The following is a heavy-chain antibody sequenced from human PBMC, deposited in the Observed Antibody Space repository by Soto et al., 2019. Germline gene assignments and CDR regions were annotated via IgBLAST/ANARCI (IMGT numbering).Heavy chain of an antibody. CDR3: APELQRGSYLGY. Sequence: QVQVVQSGAEVKKPGASVKVSCKASGYTFTGYDVHWVRQAPGQGLEWMGWINPNNGRTLYAPKFQGRVTVTSDASINTVYMDLRGLTSDDTAVYYCAPELQRGSYLGYWGQGTLVTVSS. CDR2: INPNNGRT. V-gene: IGHV1-2*02. D-gene: IGHD1-26*01. J-gene: IGHJ4*02. CDR1: GYTFTGYD.